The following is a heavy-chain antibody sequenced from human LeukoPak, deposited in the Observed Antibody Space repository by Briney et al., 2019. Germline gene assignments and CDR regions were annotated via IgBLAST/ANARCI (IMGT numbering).Heavy chain of an antibody. D-gene: IGHD1-26*01. CDR2: ISAYNGNT. J-gene: IGHJ5*02. CDR1: GGTFSSYG. CDR3: ASFSGSYPNWFDP. V-gene: IGHV1-18*01. Sequence: ASVKVSCKASGGTFSSYGISWVRQAPGQGLEWMGWISAYNGNTNYAQKLQGRVTMTTDTSTSTAYMELRSLRSDDTAVYYCASFSGSYPNWFDPWGQGTLVTVSS.